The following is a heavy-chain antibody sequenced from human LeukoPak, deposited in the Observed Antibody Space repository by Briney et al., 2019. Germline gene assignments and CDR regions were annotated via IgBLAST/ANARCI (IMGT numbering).Heavy chain of an antibody. D-gene: IGHD6-25*01. CDR3: ARDTATTTSYYYYMDV. V-gene: IGHV4-39*07. CDR1: GGSLRSSSYY. J-gene: IGHJ6*03. Sequence: SETLSLTCTVSGGSLRSSSYYWGWIRQPPGKGLEWIGSIYHSGSTYYNPSLKSRVTISVDTSKNQFSLKLSSVTAADTAVYYCARDTATTTSYYYYMDVWGKGTTVTVSS. CDR2: IYHSGST.